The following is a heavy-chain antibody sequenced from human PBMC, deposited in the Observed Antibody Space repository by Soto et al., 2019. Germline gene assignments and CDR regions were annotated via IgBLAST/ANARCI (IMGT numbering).Heavy chain of an antibody. Sequence: GSLILSCAASGFTFSSYAMSWVRQAPGKGLEWVSAISGSGGSTYYADSVKGRFTISRDNSKNTLYLQMNSLRAEDTDVYYCAKDPHICSSCQNWFDPWGQGTLVTVSS. D-gene: IGHD6-13*01. CDR3: AKDPHICSSCQNWFDP. CDR1: GFTFSSYA. V-gene: IGHV3-23*01. CDR2: ISGSGGST. J-gene: IGHJ5*02.